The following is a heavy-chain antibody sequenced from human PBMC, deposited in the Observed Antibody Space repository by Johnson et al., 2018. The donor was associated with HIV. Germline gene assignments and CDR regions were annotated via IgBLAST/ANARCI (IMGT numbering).Heavy chain of an antibody. V-gene: IGHV3-30*02. Sequence: QVQLVESGGGVVQPGGSLRLSCAASGFTFSSYGMHWVRQAPGKGLEWVAFIRYDGSNKYYADSVKGRFTISRDNAKNSLYLQMNSLRAEDTAVYYCARELTSGLDYDAFDIWGQGTMVTVSS. CDR3: ARELTSGLDYDAFDI. D-gene: IGHD1-7*01. CDR2: IRYDGSNK. J-gene: IGHJ3*02. CDR1: GFTFSSYG.